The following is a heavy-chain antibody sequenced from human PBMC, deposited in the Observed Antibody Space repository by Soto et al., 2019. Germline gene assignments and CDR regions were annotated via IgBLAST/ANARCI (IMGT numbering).Heavy chain of an antibody. CDR3: AKLGGEHCRGTSCYWSYYMDV. J-gene: IGHJ6*03. V-gene: IGHV3-23*01. D-gene: IGHD2-2*01. CDR1: GFTFSNYA. Sequence: GGSLRLSCAASGFTFSNYAMSWVRQAPGKGLEWVSAISGSGGSTYYADSVKGRFTISRDNSKNTLYLQMNSLRAEDTAVYFCAKLGGEHCRGTSCYWSYYMDVWGKGTTVTVSS. CDR2: ISGSGGST.